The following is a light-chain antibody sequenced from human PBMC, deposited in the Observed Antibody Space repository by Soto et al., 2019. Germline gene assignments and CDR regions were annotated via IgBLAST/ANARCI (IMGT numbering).Light chain of an antibody. CDR3: QQYYGALYT. Sequence: DVVMTQSPVSLAISLGERATINCKSSQSVLYSSNNKNYLAWYQQKPGQPPKLLIYWASTRESGVPGRFSGSGSGTDVTLTISSLQAEDVAIYYCQQYYGALYTFGQGTKVEIK. CDR1: QSVLYSSNNKNY. V-gene: IGKV4-1*01. J-gene: IGKJ2*01. CDR2: WAS.